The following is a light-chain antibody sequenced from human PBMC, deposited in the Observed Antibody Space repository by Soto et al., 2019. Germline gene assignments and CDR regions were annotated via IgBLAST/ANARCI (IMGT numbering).Light chain of an antibody. J-gene: IGKJ2*01. CDR3: QQYKNYWTNT. V-gene: IGKV1-5*03. CDR1: QSIGSW. CDR2: KAS. Sequence: DIQMTQSPSTLSASVGDRVTITCRASQSIGSWLAWYQQKPGKAPKLLIYKASNLETGVPSRFSASGSGTDFTLTITSLQPDDFATYYCQQYKNYWTNTFGQGTKLEIK.